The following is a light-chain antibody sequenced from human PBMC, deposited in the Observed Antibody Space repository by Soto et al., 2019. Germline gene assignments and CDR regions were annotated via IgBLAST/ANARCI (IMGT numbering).Light chain of an antibody. CDR1: QSIGSNS. J-gene: IGKJ1*01. CDR2: ATS. CDR3: QHYGSSPRT. V-gene: IGKV3-20*01. Sequence: PWDSSTPSCRASQSIGSNSLAWYQQRPGQVPRLLISATSTRATGIPDRFSGSGSGTDFTLTISRLEPEDFAIYYCQHYGSSPRTFGHGTKVDIK.